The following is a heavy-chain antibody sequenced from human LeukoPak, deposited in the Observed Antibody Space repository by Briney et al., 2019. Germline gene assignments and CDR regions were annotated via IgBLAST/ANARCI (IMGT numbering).Heavy chain of an antibody. CDR1: GFTFSDYY. J-gene: IGHJ4*02. V-gene: IGHV3-11*01. Sequence: GGSLRLSCAASGFTFSDYYMSCIRQAPGKGLEWVSYISSSGSTIYYADSVKGRFTISRDNAKNSLYLQMNSLRAEDTAVYYCARKERSSGWYMVDYWGQGTLVTVSS. D-gene: IGHD6-19*01. CDR2: ISSSGSTI. CDR3: ARKERSSGWYMVDY.